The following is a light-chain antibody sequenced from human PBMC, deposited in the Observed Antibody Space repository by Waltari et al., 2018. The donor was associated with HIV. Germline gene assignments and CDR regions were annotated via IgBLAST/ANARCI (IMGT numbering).Light chain of an antibody. CDR2: EVS. Sequence: QSALTQPASVSGSPGQSITISCTGTSSDVGGSNYVSWYQQHPGKAPKLMIYEVSNRPSGVSNRFSGSKSGNTASLTISGLQAEDEADYYCSSYTSSSFWVFGGGTKLTVL. V-gene: IGLV2-14*01. J-gene: IGLJ3*02. CDR3: SSYTSSSFWV. CDR1: SSDVGGSNY.